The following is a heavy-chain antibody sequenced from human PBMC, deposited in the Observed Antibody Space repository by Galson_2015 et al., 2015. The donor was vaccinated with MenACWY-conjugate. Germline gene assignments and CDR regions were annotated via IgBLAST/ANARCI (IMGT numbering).Heavy chain of an antibody. CDR3: ATGPDAFHV. CDR1: RGTFSNYP. Sequence: SVKVSCKASRGTFSNYPLHWGRQAPGHRVEWIARVMPILGRTHYTLHFHGRVTLTEDRLTDKADMELSSLRSEDTAIYYCATGPDAFHVWGQGTKVIVSS. V-gene: IGHV1-69*02. D-gene: IGHD7-27*01. J-gene: IGHJ3*01. CDR2: VMPILGRT.